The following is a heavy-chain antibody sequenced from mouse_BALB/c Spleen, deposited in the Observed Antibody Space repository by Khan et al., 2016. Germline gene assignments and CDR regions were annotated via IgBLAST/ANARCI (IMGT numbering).Heavy chain of an antibody. CDR3: VSVGIYYGTYYYAMDY. CDR2: ISYDGSN. V-gene: IGHV3-6*02. CDR1: GYSITSGYY. D-gene: IGHD1-1*01. J-gene: IGHJ4*01. Sequence: EVQLVESGPGLVKPSQSLSLTCSVTGYSITSGYYWNWIRQFPGNKLEWMGYISYDGSNNYNPSLKNRISITRDTSKNQFFLKLNSVTTEDTATYYCVSVGIYYGTYYYAMDYWGQGTSVTVSS.